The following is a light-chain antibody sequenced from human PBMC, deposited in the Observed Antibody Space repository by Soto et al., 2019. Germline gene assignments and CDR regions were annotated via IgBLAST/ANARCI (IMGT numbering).Light chain of an antibody. CDR1: QTFSGNY. CDR2: GAS. CDR3: QQYGNSRA. V-gene: IGKV3-20*01. Sequence: ESVLTQSPGTLSLSPGEVATLSCRASQTFSGNYLAWYQQKPGQAPRLLLYGASSRATGIPDRFSGSGSGTDFTLTISRLEPEDFAVYFCQQYGNSRAFGQGTKVEI. J-gene: IGKJ1*01.